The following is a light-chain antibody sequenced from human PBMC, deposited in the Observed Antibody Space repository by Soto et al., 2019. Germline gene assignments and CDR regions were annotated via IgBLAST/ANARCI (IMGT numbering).Light chain of an antibody. CDR3: SSYTSSSTSYV. V-gene: IGLV2-14*01. J-gene: IGLJ1*01. CDR1: SSDVGGYNY. Sequence: QSALTQPASVSGSPGQSITISCTGTSSDVGGYNYVSWYQQHPGKAPKLMIYDVSNRPSGVSNRFSGSKSGNTASLTISGLQAEDEDDYSCSSYTSSSTSYVFGTGTKLTVL. CDR2: DVS.